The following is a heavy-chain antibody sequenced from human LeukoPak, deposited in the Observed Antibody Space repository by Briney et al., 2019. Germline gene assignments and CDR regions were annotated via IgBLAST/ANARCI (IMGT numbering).Heavy chain of an antibody. J-gene: IGHJ6*02. CDR2: ISAYNGNT. Sequence: ASVKASCKASGYTFTSYGISWVRQAPGQGLEWMGWISAYNGNTNYAQKLQGRVTMTTDTSTSTAYMELRSLRSDDTAVYYCASAVVPAAIIGDYYYGMDVWGQGTTVTVSS. V-gene: IGHV1-18*01. D-gene: IGHD2-2*02. CDR1: GYTFTSYG. CDR3: ASAVVPAAIIGDYYYGMDV.